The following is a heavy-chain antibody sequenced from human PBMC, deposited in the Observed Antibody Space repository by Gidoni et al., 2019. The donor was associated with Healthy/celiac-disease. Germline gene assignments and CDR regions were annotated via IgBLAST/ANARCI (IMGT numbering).Heavy chain of an antibody. D-gene: IGHD2-15*01. J-gene: IGHJ4*02. CDR3: ARDLSGGGGSTPDY. CDR2: ISSSSSYI. Sequence: VQLVESGGGLVKPGGSLRLSCAASGFTFSSYSMNWVRQAPGKGLEWVSSISSSSSYIYYADSVKGRFTISRDNAKNSLYLQMNSLRAEDTAVYYCARDLSGGGGSTPDYWGQGTLVTVSS. CDR1: GFTFSSYS. V-gene: IGHV3-21*01.